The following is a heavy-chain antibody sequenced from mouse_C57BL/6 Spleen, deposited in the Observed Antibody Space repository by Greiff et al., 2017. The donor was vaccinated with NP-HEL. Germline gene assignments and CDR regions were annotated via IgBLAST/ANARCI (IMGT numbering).Heavy chain of an antibody. D-gene: IGHD3-2*02. J-gene: IGHJ4*01. V-gene: IGHV3-6*01. Sequence: EVKLLESGPGLVKPSQSLSLTCSVTGYSITSGYYWNWIRQFPGNKLEWMGYISYDGSNNYNPSLKNRISITRDTSKNQFFLKLNSVTTEDTATYYCARGGAQALYYYAMDYWGQGTSVTVSS. CDR2: ISYDGSN. CDR3: ARGGAQALYYYAMDY. CDR1: GYSITSGYY.